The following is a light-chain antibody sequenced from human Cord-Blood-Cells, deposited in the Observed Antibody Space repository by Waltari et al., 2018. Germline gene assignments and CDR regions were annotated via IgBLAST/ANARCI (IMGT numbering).Light chain of an antibody. J-gene: IGLJ3*02. Sequence: SVLTQPPSASGTPGPRVTISCSGSSSNIGSNYVYCYQQPPGTAPKLLIYRNNQRPSGVPDRFSGSKSGTSASLAISGLRSEDEADYYCAAWDDSLSGWVFGGGTKLTVL. V-gene: IGLV1-47*01. CDR1: SSNIGSNY. CDR3: AAWDDSLSGWV. CDR2: RNN.